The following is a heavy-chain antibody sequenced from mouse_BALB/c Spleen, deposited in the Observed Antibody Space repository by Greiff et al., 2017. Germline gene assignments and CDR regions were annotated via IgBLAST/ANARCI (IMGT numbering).Heavy chain of an antibody. Sequence: VQLQQSGAELARPGASVKLSCKASGYTFTSYWMQWVKQRPGQGLEWIGYINPSTGYTEYNQKFKDKATLTADKSSSTAYMQLSSLTSEDSAVYYCARGPLFLYAMDYWGQGTSVTVSS. J-gene: IGHJ4*01. V-gene: IGHV1-4*01. D-gene: IGHD6-5*01. CDR3: ARGPLFLYAMDY. CDR2: INPSTGYT. CDR1: GYTFTSYW.